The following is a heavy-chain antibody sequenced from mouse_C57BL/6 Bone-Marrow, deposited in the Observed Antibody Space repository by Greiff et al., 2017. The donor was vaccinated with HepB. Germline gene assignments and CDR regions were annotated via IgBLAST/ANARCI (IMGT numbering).Heavy chain of an antibody. CDR3: TMLLQWYFDV. D-gene: IGHD2-12*01. J-gene: IGHJ1*03. CDR2: IRLKSDNYAT. V-gene: IGHV6-3*01. CDR1: GFTFSNYW. Sequence: EVKFEESGGGLVQPGGSMKLSCVASGFTFSNYWMNWVRQSPEKGLEWVAQIRLKSDNYATHYAESVKGRLTISRDDSKSSVYLQMNNLRAEDTGIYYCTMLLQWYFDVWGTGTTVTVSS.